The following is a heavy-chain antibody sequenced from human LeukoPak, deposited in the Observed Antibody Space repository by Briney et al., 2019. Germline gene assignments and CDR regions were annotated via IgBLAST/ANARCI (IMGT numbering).Heavy chain of an antibody. V-gene: IGHV4-59*01. J-gene: IGHJ6*03. CDR2: IYYSGST. CDR1: GGSISTYS. CDR3: ARDSFRAAGYYYYMDV. D-gene: IGHD6-13*01. Sequence: SETLSLTCAVSGGSISTYSWSWIRQPPGKGLEWIGYIYYSGSTNYNPSLKSRVTIPLDTSNNEFSLKLSPVTAADTAVYYCARDSFRAAGYYYYMDVWGKGTTVTVSS.